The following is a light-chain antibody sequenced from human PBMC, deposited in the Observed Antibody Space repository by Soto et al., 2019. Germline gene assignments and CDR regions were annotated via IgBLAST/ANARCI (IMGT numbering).Light chain of an antibody. Sequence: IPLSHSPSSRSAAVEDTVTITCRAIHSVISYFIWYKQNPGKAPNLLICAASRLQGGVASSFSGSGSGTYFTLTISGMKREDSATYYCQQSYSRVTFGQGTKVDIK. V-gene: IGKV1-39*01. CDR3: QQSYSRVT. J-gene: IGKJ1*01. CDR1: HSVISY. CDR2: AAS.